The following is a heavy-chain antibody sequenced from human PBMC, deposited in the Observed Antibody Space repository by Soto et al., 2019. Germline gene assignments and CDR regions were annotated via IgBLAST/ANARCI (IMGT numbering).Heavy chain of an antibody. CDR1: GGSISSGGYY. D-gene: IGHD3-22*01. CDR3: ARTPDDSSGYYYISCDY. CDR2: IYYSGST. J-gene: IGHJ4*02. V-gene: IGHV4-31*03. Sequence: QVQLQESGPGLVKPSQTLSLTCTVSGGSISSGGYYWSWIRQHPGKGLEWIGYIYYSGSTYYNPSLKSRVTISVDTSKNQFSLKRSSVTAADTAVYYCARTPDDSSGYYYISCDYWCQGTLVTVSS.